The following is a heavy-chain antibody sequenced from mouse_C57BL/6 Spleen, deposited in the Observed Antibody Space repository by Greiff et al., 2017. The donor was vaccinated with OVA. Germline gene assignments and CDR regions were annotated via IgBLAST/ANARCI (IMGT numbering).Heavy chain of an antibody. CDR3: VRHNDYDPYYYAMDY. J-gene: IGHJ4*01. CDR1: GFSFNTYA. CDR2: IRSKSNNYAT. Sequence: EVKVVESGGGLVQPKGSLKLSCAASGFSFNTYAMNWVRQAPGKGLEWVARIRSKSNNYATYYADSVKDRFTISRDDSESMLYLQMNNLKTEDTAMYYCVRHNDYDPYYYAMDYWGQGTSVTVSS. D-gene: IGHD2-4*01. V-gene: IGHV10-1*01.